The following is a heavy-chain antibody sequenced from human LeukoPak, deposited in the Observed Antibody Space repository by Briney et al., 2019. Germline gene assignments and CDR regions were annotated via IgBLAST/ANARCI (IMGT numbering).Heavy chain of an antibody. CDR3: AREGSSSWYIDY. D-gene: IGHD6-13*01. CDR1: GGSLRGVN. V-gene: IGHV4-4*07. J-gene: IGHJ4*02. Sequence: PSETLSLTCTLSGGSLRGVNWSWIRQPAGKGLEWVGHIFRSGSANYNPSLKSRVTTSVDKSKNQFHLKLSSVAAAAADVYYCAREGSSSWYIDYWGQGTLVTVSS. CDR2: IFRSGSA.